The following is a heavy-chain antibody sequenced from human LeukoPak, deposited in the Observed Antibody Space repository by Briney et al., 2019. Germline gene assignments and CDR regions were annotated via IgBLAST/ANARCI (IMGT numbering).Heavy chain of an antibody. CDR1: GFTFSSYA. CDR3: AKDARRSSGWYFFDH. J-gene: IGHJ4*02. CDR2: ISDSGGTT. D-gene: IGHD6-19*01. Sequence: GGAPRPSCAASGFTFSSYAMSWVRQVPGNGPEWVSVISDSGGTTYYADSVKRRFTIDNSRNTLYLQMNSLRVEDTAVYYCAKDARRSSGWYFFDHWGQGTLVTVSS. V-gene: IGHV3-23*01.